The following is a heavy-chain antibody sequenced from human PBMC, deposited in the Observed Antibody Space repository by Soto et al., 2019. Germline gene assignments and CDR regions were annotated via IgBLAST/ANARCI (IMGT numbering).Heavy chain of an antibody. CDR1: GFTFSSYG. Sequence: QVQLVESGGGVVQPGRSLRLSCAASGFTFSSYGMHWVRQAPGKGLEWVAVIWYDGSNKYYAVSVKGRFTISRDNSKNTLYLQMNSLRAEDTAVYYCARDSSLRLGELSPPDIDYWGQGTLVTVSS. D-gene: IGHD3-16*02. CDR2: IWYDGSNK. CDR3: ARDSSLRLGELSPPDIDY. V-gene: IGHV3-33*01. J-gene: IGHJ4*02.